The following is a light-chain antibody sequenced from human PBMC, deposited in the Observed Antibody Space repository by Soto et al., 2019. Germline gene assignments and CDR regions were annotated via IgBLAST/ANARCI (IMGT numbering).Light chain of an antibody. CDR3: QQSYNSPFN. CDR2: AAS. V-gene: IGKV1-39*01. J-gene: IGKJ3*01. CDR1: CTISMY. Sequence: IPMTQCPSSMCGSXGDRVTIACRASCTISMYVHRYQQKSGLAPKIXXNAASTLRGGAPSRFSGSGSGTDFTPTIDSLQPEDFATYYCQQSYNSPFNFGPGTKVDIK.